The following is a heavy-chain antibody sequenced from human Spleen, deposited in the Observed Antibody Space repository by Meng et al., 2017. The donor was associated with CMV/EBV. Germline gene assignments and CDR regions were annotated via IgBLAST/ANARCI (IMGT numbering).Heavy chain of an antibody. CDR2: ISSSSSYI. V-gene: IGHV3-21*01. Sequence: GGSLRLSCAASGFTFNTYNFNWVRQAPGKGLEWVSSISSSSSYIYYADSVKGRFTISRDNAKNSLYLQMNSLRAEDTAVYYCARGGLGYCSSTSCYNGYWGQGTLVTVSS. CDR3: ARGGLGYCSSTSCYNGY. D-gene: IGHD2-2*02. CDR1: GFTFNTYN. J-gene: IGHJ4*02.